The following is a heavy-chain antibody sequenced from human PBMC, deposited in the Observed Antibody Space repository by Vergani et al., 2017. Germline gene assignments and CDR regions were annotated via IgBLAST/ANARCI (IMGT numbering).Heavy chain of an antibody. J-gene: IGHJ4*02. D-gene: IGHD1-14*01. V-gene: IGHV3-21*01. CDR1: GFTFSSYS. CDR3: ARDGTAGMVPTDY. Sequence: EVQLVESGGGLVKPGGSLRLSCAASGFTFSSYSMNWVRQAPGKGLEWVSSISSSSSYIYYADSVKGRFTISRDNAKNSLYLQMNSLRAEDTAVYYSARDGTAGMVPTDYWGQGTLVTVSS. CDR2: ISSSSSYI.